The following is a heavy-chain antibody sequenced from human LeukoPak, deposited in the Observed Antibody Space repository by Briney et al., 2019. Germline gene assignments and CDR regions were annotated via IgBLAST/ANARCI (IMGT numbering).Heavy chain of an antibody. CDR3: ARVRSYSSSFIDY. D-gene: IGHD6-13*01. J-gene: IGHJ4*02. Sequence: ASVKVSCKASGYTFTSHDINWVRQATGQGLEWMGWMNPNSGNTGYAQKFQGRVTMTRNTSISTAYMELSSLRSEDTAVYYCARVRSYSSSFIDYWGQGTLVTVSS. V-gene: IGHV1-8*01. CDR1: GYTFTSHD. CDR2: MNPNSGNT.